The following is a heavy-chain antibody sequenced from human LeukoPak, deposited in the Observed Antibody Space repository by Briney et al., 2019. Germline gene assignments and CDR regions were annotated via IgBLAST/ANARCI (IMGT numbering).Heavy chain of an antibody. CDR2: INPKSGGT. V-gene: IGHV1-2*06. CDR1: GYTFTGYY. D-gene: IGHD3-22*01. Sequence: ASVKVSCKASGYTFTGYYMHWVRQAPGQGLEWMGRINPKSGGTNYAQEFQGRVTMTRDTSINTAYMELSGVRSDDTAVYYCAISTSPYVIEVWTNGPLDYWGQGTLVTVSS. CDR3: AISTSPYVIEVWTNGPLDY. J-gene: IGHJ4*02.